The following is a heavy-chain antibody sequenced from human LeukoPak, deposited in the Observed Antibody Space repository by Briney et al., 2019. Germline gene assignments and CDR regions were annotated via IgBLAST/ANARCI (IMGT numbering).Heavy chain of an antibody. J-gene: IGHJ5*02. CDR3: ARVRGDYVNLFDP. CDR1: RASVSSGSNH. V-gene: IGHV4-61*01. CDR2: THYSGNT. Sequence: SETLSLTCTVSRASVSSGSNHWSWIRQPPGTGLEWIGYTHYSGNTYYNPSLKSRVTISLDTSKKQFSLWLRSVTAADTAVYYCARVRGDYVNLFDPWGQGTLVIVSS. D-gene: IGHD4-17*01.